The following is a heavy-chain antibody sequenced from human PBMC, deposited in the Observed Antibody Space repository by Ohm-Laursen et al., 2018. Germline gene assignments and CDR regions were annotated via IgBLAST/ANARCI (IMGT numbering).Heavy chain of an antibody. Sequence: ASVKVSCKASGYTFTGYYMHWVRQAPGQGLEWMGWINPNSGGPNYAQKFQGRVTMTRDTSISTAYMELSRLRSDDTAVYYCARDWALGELSLYYYFDYWGQGTLVTVSS. CDR2: INPNSGGP. CDR1: GYTFTGYY. J-gene: IGHJ4*02. V-gene: IGHV1-2*02. CDR3: ARDWALGELSLYYYFDY. D-gene: IGHD3-16*02.